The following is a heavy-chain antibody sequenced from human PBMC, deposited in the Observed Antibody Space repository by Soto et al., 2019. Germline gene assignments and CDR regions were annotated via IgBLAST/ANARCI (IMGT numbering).Heavy chain of an antibody. CDR2: LYGNGDT. Sequence: QITLKESAPTLVKPTETLTLTCAFSGFSLNSDEVGVGWICQPPGKALECLALLYGNGDTRFSPSLKSRLTITKDTSANLVVLSLANVDPVDTATYYCAHTGHLVDAFDFWGQGTLVTVSS. V-gene: IGHV2-5*01. CDR1: GFSLNSDEVG. J-gene: IGHJ3*01. D-gene: IGHD1-1*01. CDR3: AHTGHLVDAFDF.